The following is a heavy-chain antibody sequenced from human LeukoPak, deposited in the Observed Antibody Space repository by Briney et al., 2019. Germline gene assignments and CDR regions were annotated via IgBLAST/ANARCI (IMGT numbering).Heavy chain of an antibody. J-gene: IGHJ4*02. CDR2: IYHSGST. D-gene: IGHD3-10*01. Sequence: SGTLSLTCAASGGSISSSNWWSWVRQPPGKGLEWIGEIYHSGSTNYNPSLKSRVTISVDKSKNQFSLKLSSVTAADTAVYYCARDRRCGYGSGSYCGLDYWGQGTVVSVSS. V-gene: IGHV4-4*02. CDR3: ARDRRCGYGSGSYCGLDY. CDR1: GGSISSSNW.